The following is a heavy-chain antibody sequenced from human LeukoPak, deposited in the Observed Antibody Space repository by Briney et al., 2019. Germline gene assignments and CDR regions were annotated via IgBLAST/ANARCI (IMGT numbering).Heavy chain of an antibody. CDR3: ASTQYQLLGAFDI. CDR2: ISSSSSTI. J-gene: IGHJ3*02. Sequence: PGGSLRLSCAASGFTFSSYSMNWVRQAPGKGLEWVSYISSSSSTIYCADSVKGRFTISRDNAKNSLYLQMNSLRAEDTAVYYCASTQYQLLGAFDIWGQGTMVTVSS. V-gene: IGHV3-48*01. CDR1: GFTFSSYS. D-gene: IGHD2-2*01.